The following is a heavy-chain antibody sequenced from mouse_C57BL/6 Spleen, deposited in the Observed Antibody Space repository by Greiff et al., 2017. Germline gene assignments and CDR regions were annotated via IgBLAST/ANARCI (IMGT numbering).Heavy chain of an antibody. D-gene: IGHD2-4*01. V-gene: IGHV1-64*01. Sequence: QVQLKQPGAELVKPGASVKLSCKASGYTFPSYWMHWVKQRPGQGLEWIGMIHPNSGSTNYNEKFKSKATLTVDKSSSTAYMQLSSLTSEDSAVYYCARDDYDSKGFAYWGQGTLVTVSA. CDR2: IHPNSGST. CDR1: GYTFPSYW. J-gene: IGHJ3*01. CDR3: ARDDYDSKGFAY.